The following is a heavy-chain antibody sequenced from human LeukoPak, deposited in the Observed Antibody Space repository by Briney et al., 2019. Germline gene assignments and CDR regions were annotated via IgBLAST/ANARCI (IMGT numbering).Heavy chain of an antibody. CDR3: ARGVNNYGYGFYFDY. Sequence: PSETLSLTCTVSGGSISSGGYYWSWIRQHPGKGLEWIGYIYYSGSTYYNPSLKSRVTISVDTSKNQFSLKLSSVTAADTAVYFCARGVNNYGYGFYFDYWGQGTLVTVSS. D-gene: IGHD5-18*01. V-gene: IGHV4-31*03. CDR1: GGSISSGGYY. J-gene: IGHJ4*02. CDR2: IYYSGST.